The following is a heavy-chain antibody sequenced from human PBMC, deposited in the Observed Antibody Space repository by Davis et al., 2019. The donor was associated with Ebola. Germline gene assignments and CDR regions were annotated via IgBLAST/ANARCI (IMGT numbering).Heavy chain of an antibody. CDR3: ARGGYYPHIWGSFGANDY. J-gene: IGHJ4*02. V-gene: IGHV1-18*01. CDR2: ISAYNGNT. Sequence: ASVKVSCKASGYTFTSYGISWVRQAPGQGLEWMGWISAYNGNTNYAQKLQGRVTMTTDTSTSTAYMELSSLRSDDTAVYYCARGGYYPHIWGSFGANDYWGQGTLVTVSS. CDR1: GYTFTSYG. D-gene: IGHD3-16*01.